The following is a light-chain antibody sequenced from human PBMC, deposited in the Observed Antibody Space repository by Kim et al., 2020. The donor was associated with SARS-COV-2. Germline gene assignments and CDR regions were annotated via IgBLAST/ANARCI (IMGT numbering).Light chain of an antibody. CDR1: QSVSSSY. CDR2: GAS. V-gene: IGKV3-20*01. J-gene: IGKJ2*01. CDR3: QQYGRSPYT. Sequence: EIVLTQSPGTLSLSPGERATLSCRASQSVSSSYLAWYQQKSGQPPRLLIYGASIRATGIPDRFSGSGSGTDFTLTISRLEPEDFAVYYCQQYGRSPYTFGQGTKLEI.